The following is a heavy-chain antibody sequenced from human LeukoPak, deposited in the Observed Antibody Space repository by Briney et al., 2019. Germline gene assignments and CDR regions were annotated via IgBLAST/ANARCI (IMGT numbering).Heavy chain of an antibody. CDR2: FDPEDDET. J-gene: IGHJ4*02. D-gene: IGHD5-18*01. CDR1: GYTLTELS. Sequence: ASVKVSCKVSGYTLTELSIHWVRQALGKGLEWMGGFDPEDDETIYAQKFQGRVTLTEDTPTDTAHMELGSLRTEDTAVYYCATGRSGYGYVIDSWGQGTLVTVSS. CDR3: ATGRSGYGYVIDS. V-gene: IGHV1-24*01.